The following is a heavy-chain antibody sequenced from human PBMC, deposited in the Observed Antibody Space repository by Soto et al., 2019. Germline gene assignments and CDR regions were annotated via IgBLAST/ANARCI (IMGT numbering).Heavy chain of an antibody. Sequence: QVQLVQSGAEVKKPGASVKVSCKASGYTFSSYDINWVRQATGQGLEWMGWLNPNSGDTGYAQKFXGXVXLXXNTSINTDYIELSSLTSDDTAVYYCATSGGGWYLYWGQGTLVTVSS. CDR1: GYTFSSYD. V-gene: IGHV1-8*01. D-gene: IGHD6-19*01. CDR2: LNPNSGDT. J-gene: IGHJ4*02. CDR3: ATSGGGWYLY.